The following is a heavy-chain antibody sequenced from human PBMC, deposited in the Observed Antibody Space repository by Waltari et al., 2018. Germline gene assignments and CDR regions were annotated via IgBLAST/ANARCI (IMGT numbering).Heavy chain of an antibody. CDR1: GFTFSTYR. CDR2: ISSVSSTI. V-gene: IGHV3-48*04. J-gene: IGHJ4*02. Sequence: EVQLVESGGGLVQPGGSLRLSCAASGFTFSTYRMNWVGQAPGKGLEWVSYISSVSSTIYYADSVKGRFSISRDNAKNSLYLQMNSLRAEDTAVYYCAREDRSGSFPLDYWGQGTLVTVSS. D-gene: IGHD1-26*01. CDR3: AREDRSGSFPLDY.